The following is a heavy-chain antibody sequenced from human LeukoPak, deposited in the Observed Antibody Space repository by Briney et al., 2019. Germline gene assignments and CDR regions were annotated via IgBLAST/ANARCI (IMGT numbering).Heavy chain of an antibody. Sequence: SETLSLTCTVSGGSISSSSYYWGWIRQPPGKGLEWIGSIYYSGSTYYNPSLKSRVTISVDTSKNQFSLKLSSVTAADTAVYYCASLRQEGDYYYYMDVWGKGTTVNVSS. J-gene: IGHJ6*03. CDR1: GGSISSSSYY. V-gene: IGHV4-39*07. CDR3: ASLRQEGDYYYYMDV. CDR2: IYYSGST.